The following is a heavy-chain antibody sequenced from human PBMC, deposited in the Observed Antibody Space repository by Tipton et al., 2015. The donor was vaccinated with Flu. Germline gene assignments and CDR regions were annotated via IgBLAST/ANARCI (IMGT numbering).Heavy chain of an antibody. CDR1: GGSISSHF. CDR3: ACIITGTEDIFDY. CDR2: IHYSGST. V-gene: IGHV4-59*11. Sequence: TLSLTCTVSGGSISSHFWSWIRQPPGKGLEWIGYIHYSGSTNYNPSLKSRVTISVDTSKNQFSLKLSSVTAADTAVYYCACIITGTEDIFDYWGQGTLVTVSS. D-gene: IGHD1-20*01. J-gene: IGHJ4*02.